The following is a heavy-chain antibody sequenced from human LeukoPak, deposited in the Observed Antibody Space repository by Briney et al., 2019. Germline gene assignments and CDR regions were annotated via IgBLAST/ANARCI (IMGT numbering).Heavy chain of an antibody. CDR3: AKDHCSSTSCYVFDY. D-gene: IGHD2-2*01. V-gene: IGHV3-23*01. CDR1: GFTFSSYA. CDR2: ISGSGGST. J-gene: IGHJ4*02. Sequence: GGSLRLSCAASGFTFSSYAMSWVRQATGKGLECLSAISGSGGSTYYADSVKGRFTISRDNSKNTLYLQMNSMRAEDTAVYYCAKDHCSSTSCYVFDYWGQGTLVTVSS.